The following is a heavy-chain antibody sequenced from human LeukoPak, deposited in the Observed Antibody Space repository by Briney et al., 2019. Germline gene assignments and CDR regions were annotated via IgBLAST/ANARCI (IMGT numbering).Heavy chain of an antibody. V-gene: IGHV3-30*18. D-gene: IGHD6-13*01. CDR1: RFSFSDYD. Sequence: GGSLRLSCRASRFSFSDYDMHWVRQAPGKGLEWVAVISSDGSRKHYGDSVKGRFTISRDNSKNTLYLQMNSLRAEDTAVYYCAKEERYSSIFYWGQGTLVTVSS. CDR3: AKEERYSSIFY. J-gene: IGHJ4*02. CDR2: ISSDGSRK.